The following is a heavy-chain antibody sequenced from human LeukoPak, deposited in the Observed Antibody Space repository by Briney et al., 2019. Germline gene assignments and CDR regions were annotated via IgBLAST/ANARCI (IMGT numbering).Heavy chain of an antibody. Sequence: ASVKVSCKASGYTFTSYGISWVRQAPGQGLEWMGWFSAYNGNTNYAQKLRGRVTMTTDTSTSTAYMELRSLRSDDTAVYYCARVLGATSPYGMDVWGQGTTVTVSS. CDR3: ARVLGATSPYGMDV. CDR2: FSAYNGNT. J-gene: IGHJ6*02. CDR1: GYTFTSYG. V-gene: IGHV1-18*01. D-gene: IGHD2-15*01.